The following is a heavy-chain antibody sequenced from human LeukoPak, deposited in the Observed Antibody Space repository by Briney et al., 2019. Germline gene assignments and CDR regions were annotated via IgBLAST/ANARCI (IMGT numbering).Heavy chain of an antibody. CDR2: ISGSGGST. V-gene: IGHV3-23*01. Sequence: GGSLRLSCAASGFTFSSYAMSWVRQAPGRGLECVSAISGSGGSTYYADSVKGRFTISRDNFKSTLYLQMNSLRAEDTAVYYCAKAKQRLVPNLGYWGQGTLVTVSS. J-gene: IGHJ4*02. CDR3: AKAKQRLVPNLGY. D-gene: IGHD6-13*01. CDR1: GFTFSSYA.